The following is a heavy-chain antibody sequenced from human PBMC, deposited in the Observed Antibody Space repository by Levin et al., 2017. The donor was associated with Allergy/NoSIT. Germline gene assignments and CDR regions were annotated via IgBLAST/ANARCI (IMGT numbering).Heavy chain of an antibody. V-gene: IGHV3-48*03. D-gene: IGHD3-16*02. CDR3: ARDTGPKGYDYVWGSYRYDYYYYGMDV. CDR2: ISSSGSTI. J-gene: IGHJ6*02. CDR1: GFTFSSYE. Sequence: GESLKISCAASGFTFSSYEMNWVRQAPGKGLEWVSYISSSGSTIYYADSVKGRFTISRDNAKNSLYLQMNSLRAEDTAVYYCARDTGPKGYDYVWGSYRYDYYYYGMDVWGQGTTVTVSS.